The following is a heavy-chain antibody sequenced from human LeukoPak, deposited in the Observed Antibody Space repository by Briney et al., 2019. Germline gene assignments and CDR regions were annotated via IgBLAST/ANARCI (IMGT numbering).Heavy chain of an antibody. Sequence: GESLKISCKGSGYSFTSYWIGWVRQMPGKGLEWMGIIYPGDSDTRYSPSFQGQVTISADKSISTAYLQWSSLKASDTAMYYCARQDYYDSSGHYYTLFDYWGQGTLVTVSS. J-gene: IGHJ4*02. CDR2: IYPGDSDT. CDR3: ARQDYYDSSGHYYTLFDY. CDR1: GYSFTSYW. V-gene: IGHV5-51*01. D-gene: IGHD3-22*01.